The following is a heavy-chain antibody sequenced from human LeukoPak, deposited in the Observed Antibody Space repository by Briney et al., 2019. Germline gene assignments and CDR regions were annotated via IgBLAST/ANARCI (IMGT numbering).Heavy chain of an antibody. D-gene: IGHD6-13*01. V-gene: IGHV1-69*05. CDR1: GGTFSSYA. CDR3: AEGYSSSWTLGY. CDR2: IIPIFGTA. Sequence: GASVKVSCKASGGTFSSYAISWVRQAPGQGLEWMGGIIPIFGTANYAQKFQGRVTITTDESTSTAYMELSSLRSEDTAVYYCAEGYSSSWTLGYWGQGTLVTVSS. J-gene: IGHJ4*02.